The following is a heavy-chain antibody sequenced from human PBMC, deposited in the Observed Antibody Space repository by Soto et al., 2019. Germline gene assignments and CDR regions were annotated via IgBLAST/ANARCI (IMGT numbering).Heavy chain of an antibody. D-gene: IGHD4-4*01. J-gene: IGHJ4*02. V-gene: IGHV3-9*01. CDR2: ISWNSGII. CDR3: AKDKLYSNYEYYFDN. CDR1: GFTFENYA. Sequence: SLRLSCAASGFTFENYAVHWVRQAPGKGLEWVSGISWNSGIIGYADSVKGRFTISRDNAKNSLYLQMNSLRAEDTAFYYCAKDKLYSNYEYYFDNWGRGTQVTVSS.